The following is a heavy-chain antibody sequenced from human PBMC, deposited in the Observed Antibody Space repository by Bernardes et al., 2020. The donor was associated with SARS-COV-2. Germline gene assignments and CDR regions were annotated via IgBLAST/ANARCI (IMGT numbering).Heavy chain of an antibody. Sequence: SETLSLTCAVYGGSFSGYYWSWIRQPPGKGLEWIGEINHSGSTNYNPSLKSRVTISVDTSKNQFSLKLSSVTAADTAVYYCARGEVGDCSGGSCYGDYYYGMDVWGQGTTVTVSS. V-gene: IGHV4-34*01. D-gene: IGHD2-15*01. CDR1: GGSFSGYY. CDR3: ARGEVGDCSGGSCYGDYYYGMDV. CDR2: INHSGST. J-gene: IGHJ6*02.